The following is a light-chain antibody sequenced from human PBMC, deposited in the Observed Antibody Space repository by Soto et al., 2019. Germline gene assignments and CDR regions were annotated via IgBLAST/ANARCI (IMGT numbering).Light chain of an antibody. Sequence: ENVLTQSPGTLSLSPGERATLSCRASQSVGRNYLAWFQQKSGQAPRLVIYDTSSRATGIPDRFSGSGSGTDFTLTITRLEPEDFAVFYCQQYGTSEIIFGQGTRL. V-gene: IGKV3-20*01. CDR3: QQYGTSEII. J-gene: IGKJ5*01. CDR2: DTS. CDR1: QSVGRNY.